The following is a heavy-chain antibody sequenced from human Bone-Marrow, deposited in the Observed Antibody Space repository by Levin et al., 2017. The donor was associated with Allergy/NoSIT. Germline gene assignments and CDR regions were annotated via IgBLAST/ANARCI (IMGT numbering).Heavy chain of an antibody. CDR2: ISSSGSTI. J-gene: IGHJ1*01. D-gene: IGHD3-22*01. CDR1: GFTFSDYY. CDR3: ARGNYDSSGYYSAEYFQH. Sequence: GGSLRLSCAASGFTFSDYYMSWIRQAPGKGLEWVSYISSSGSTIYYADSVKGRFTISRDNAKNSLYLQMNSLRAEDTAVYYCARGNYDSSGYYSAEYFQHWGQGTLVTVSS. V-gene: IGHV3-11*01.